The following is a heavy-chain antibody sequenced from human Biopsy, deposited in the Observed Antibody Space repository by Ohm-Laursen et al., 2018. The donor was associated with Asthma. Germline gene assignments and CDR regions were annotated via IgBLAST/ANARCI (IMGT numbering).Heavy chain of an antibody. Sequence: SLRLSCAASGFTFSSYGMHWVRQAPGKGLEWVAVIWYDGSNKYYADSVKGRLTISRDNSKNTLCLQMNSLRAEDTAVYYCARSIYDFWSGYYGMDVWGQGTTVTVSS. CDR2: IWYDGSNK. CDR3: ARSIYDFWSGYYGMDV. CDR1: GFTFSSYG. D-gene: IGHD3-3*01. J-gene: IGHJ6*02. V-gene: IGHV3-33*01.